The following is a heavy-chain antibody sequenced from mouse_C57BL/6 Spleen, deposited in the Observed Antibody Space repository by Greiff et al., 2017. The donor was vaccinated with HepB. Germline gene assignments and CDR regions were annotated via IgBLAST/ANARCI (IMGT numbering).Heavy chain of an antibody. CDR1: GYTFTSYW. CDR2: IYPGSGST. Sequence: VQLQQPGAELVKPGASVKMSCKASGYTFTSYWITWVKQRPGQGLEWIGDIYPGSGSTNYNEKFKSKATLTVDTSSSTAYMQLSSLTSEDAAVYYCARTFDYDGGYFDVWGTGTTVTVSS. D-gene: IGHD2-4*01. J-gene: IGHJ1*03. CDR3: ARTFDYDGGYFDV. V-gene: IGHV1-55*01.